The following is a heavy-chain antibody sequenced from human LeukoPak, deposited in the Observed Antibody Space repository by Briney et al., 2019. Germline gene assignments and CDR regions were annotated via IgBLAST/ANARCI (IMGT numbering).Heavy chain of an antibody. Sequence: SVKVSCKASGGTFSSYAISWVRQAPGQGLEWMGGIIPIFGTANYAQKFQGRVAITADESTSTAYMELSSLRSEDTAVYYCARGSERYPAVASDWGQGTLVTVSS. CDR1: GGTFSSYA. CDR3: ARGSERYPAVASD. D-gene: IGHD6-19*01. CDR2: IIPIFGTA. J-gene: IGHJ4*02. V-gene: IGHV1-69*13.